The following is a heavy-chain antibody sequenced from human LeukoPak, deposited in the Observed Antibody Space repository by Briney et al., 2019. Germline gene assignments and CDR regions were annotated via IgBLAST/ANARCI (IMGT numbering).Heavy chain of an antibody. J-gene: IGHJ4*02. V-gene: IGHV4-39*01. CDR2: IYYSGST. CDR3: AHYDSSGYYYALDY. Sequence: SETLSLTCTVSGGPISSSSYYWGWIRQPPGKGLEWIGSIYYSGSTYYNPSLKSRVTISVDTSKNQFSLKLSSVTAADTAVYYCAHYDSSGYYYALDYWGQGTLVTVSS. D-gene: IGHD3-22*01. CDR1: GGPISSSSYY.